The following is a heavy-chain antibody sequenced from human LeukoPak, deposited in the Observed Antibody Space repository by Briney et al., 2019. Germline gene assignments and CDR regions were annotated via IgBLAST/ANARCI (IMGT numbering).Heavy chain of an antibody. CDR1: GFTVTSNY. J-gene: IGHJ4*02. Sequence: GGPLRLSCAASGFTVTSNYMSWVRQAPGKGLEWVSGIYSGDTTYYADSVKGRFTISRDDSKNTLYLQMNSLRAEDTAVYYCASGSGNYWGQGTLVTVSS. V-gene: IGHV3-53*01. D-gene: IGHD3-10*01. CDR3: ASGSGNY. CDR2: IYSGDTT.